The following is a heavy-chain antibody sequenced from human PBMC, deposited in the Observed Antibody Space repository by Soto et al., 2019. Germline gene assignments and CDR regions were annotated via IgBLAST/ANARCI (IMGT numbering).Heavy chain of an antibody. CDR2: INPSGGST. CDR1: GYTFTSYY. D-gene: IGHD1-26*01. V-gene: IGHV1-46*01. J-gene: IGHJ4*02. CDR3: AREGNIVGATDY. Sequence: ASVKVSCKASGYTFTSYYMRWVRQAPGQGLEWMGIINPSGGSTSYAQKFQGRVTMTRDTSTSTVYMELSSLRSEDTAVYYCAREGNIVGATDYWGQGTLVTVSS.